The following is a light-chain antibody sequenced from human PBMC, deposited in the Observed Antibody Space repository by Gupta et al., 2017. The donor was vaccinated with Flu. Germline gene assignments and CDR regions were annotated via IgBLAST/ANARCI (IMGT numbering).Light chain of an antibody. CDR2: AAS. V-gene: IGKV1-39*01. Sequence: DIQMTQSPSSLSASVGDRVTITCRASQSISSYLNWYQQKPGKAPKLLIYAASSLQSGVPSRFSGSGSGTDFTLTISSRQPEDFAAYYCQQNDSTPRITFGHGTKVDIK. CDR3: QQNDSTPRIT. J-gene: IGKJ3*01. CDR1: QSISSY.